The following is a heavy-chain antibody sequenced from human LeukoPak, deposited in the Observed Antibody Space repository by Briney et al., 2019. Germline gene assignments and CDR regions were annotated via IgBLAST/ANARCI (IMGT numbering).Heavy chain of an antibody. CDR2: ISSGGSTI. D-gene: IGHD3-10*02. V-gene: IGHV3-48*04. J-gene: IGHJ6*04. Sequence: GGSLRLSCAASGFTFSSYSMNWVRQAPGKGLEWVSYISSGGSTIYYADSVKGRFTISRDNAKNSLYLQMNSLRAEDTAIYYCAELGITMIGGVWGKGTTVTISS. CDR3: AELGITMIGGV. CDR1: GFTFSSYS.